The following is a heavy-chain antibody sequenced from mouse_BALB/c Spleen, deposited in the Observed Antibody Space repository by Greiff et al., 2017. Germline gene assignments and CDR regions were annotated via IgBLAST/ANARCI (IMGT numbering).Heavy chain of an antibody. CDR2: ISSGGSYT. J-gene: IGHJ4*01. Sequence: EVQGVESGGDLVKPGGSLKLSCAASGFTFSSYGMSWVRQTPDKRLEWVATISSGGSYTYYPDSVKGRFTISRDNAKNTLYLQMSSLKSEDTAMYYCARQGGSSPHYYAMDYWGQGTSVTVSS. V-gene: IGHV5-6*01. CDR3: ARQGGSSPHYYAMDY. D-gene: IGHD1-1*01. CDR1: GFTFSSYG.